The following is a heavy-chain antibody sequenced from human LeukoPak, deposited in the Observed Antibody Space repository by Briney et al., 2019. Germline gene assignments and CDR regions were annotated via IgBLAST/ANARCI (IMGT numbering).Heavy chain of an antibody. J-gene: IGHJ4*02. CDR1: GYTFTGYY. CDR2: INPNSGDT. D-gene: IGHD6-19*01. V-gene: IGHV1-2*02. CDR3: ARPRNPGIAVAAPY. Sequence: GASVKVSCKTSGYTFTGYYMHWVRQAPGQGLEWMGWINPNSGDTNYAQKFQGRVTMTRDTSISTAYMELTWLRSDDTAVYFRARPRNPGIAVAAPYWGQGTLVTVSS.